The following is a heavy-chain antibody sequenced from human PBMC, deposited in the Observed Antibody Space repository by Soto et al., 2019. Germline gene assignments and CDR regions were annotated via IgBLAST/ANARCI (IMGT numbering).Heavy chain of an antibody. V-gene: IGHV3-15*01. J-gene: IGHJ4*02. CDR3: TTDAYYHDSSGYYGRTETFDY. CDR2: IKSKTDGGTT. CDR1: GFTFSNAW. D-gene: IGHD3-22*01. Sequence: PGRSLRLSCAASGFTFSNAWMSWVRQAPGKGLEWVGRIKSKTDGGTTDYAAPVKGRFTISRDDSKNTLYLQMNSLKTEDTAVYYCTTDAYYHDSSGYYGRTETFDYWGQGTLVTVSS.